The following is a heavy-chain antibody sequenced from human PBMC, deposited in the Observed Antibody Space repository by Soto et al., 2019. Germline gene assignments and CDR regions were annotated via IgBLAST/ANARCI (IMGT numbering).Heavy chain of an antibody. CDR2: IKPDGSEI. V-gene: IGHV3-7*04. CDR3: AREGWDSRLAY. J-gene: IGHJ4*02. D-gene: IGHD1-26*01. CDR1: GFTFSSCW. Sequence: EVQLVESGGGLVQPGGSLRLSCAASGFTFSSCWMTWVRQAPGKGLEWVAHIKPDGSEIAYVDSVKGRFTISRDNAKNSLYLDMNSLRAEDTAVYYCAREGWDSRLAYWGLGTLVTVSS.